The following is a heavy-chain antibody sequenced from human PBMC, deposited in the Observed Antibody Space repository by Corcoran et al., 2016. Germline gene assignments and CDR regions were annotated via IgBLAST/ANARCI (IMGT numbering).Heavy chain of an antibody. D-gene: IGHD6-13*01. CDR1: GYTFTSYD. CDR3: ARVEREQLVQQIPYYYYYGMDV. J-gene: IGHJ6*02. CDR2: INPSGGST. Sequence: QVQLVQSGAEVKKPGASVKVSCKASGYTFTSYDMHWVRQAPGQGLEWMGIINPSGGSTSYAQKFQGRVTMTRDTSTSTVYMELSSLRSEDTAGYYCARVEREQLVQQIPYYYYYGMDVWGQGTTVTVSS. V-gene: IGHV1-46*01.